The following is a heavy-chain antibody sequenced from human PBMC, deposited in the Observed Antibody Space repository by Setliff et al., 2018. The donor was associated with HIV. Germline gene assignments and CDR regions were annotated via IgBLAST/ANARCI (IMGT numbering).Heavy chain of an antibody. D-gene: IGHD4-17*01. CDR2: IYFTGSS. CDR1: GGSISSGGYY. Sequence: SETLSLTCTVSGGSISSGGYYWSWIRQPPGKGLEWIGSIYFTGSSDNNPSLKSRVTLSVDTSKHQFSLKLSSVTAADTAVYYCARVQMAYAAFDVWGQGTMVTV. V-gene: IGHV4-61*08. J-gene: IGHJ3*01. CDR3: ARVQMAYAAFDV.